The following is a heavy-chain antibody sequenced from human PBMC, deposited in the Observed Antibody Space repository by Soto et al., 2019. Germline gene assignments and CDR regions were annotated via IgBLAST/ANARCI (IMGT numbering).Heavy chain of an antibody. Sequence: LSLTCTVSGGSISGGAYYWSWIRQHPGKGLEWIGYIHYSGSTYYNPSLRSRVTISVDTSKNQFSLKLSSVSAADTAVYYCAREAAAGTKVSDYWGQGTLVTVSS. CDR3: AREAAAGTKVSDY. V-gene: IGHV4-31*03. CDR1: GGSISGGAYY. J-gene: IGHJ4*02. D-gene: IGHD6-13*01. CDR2: IHYSGST.